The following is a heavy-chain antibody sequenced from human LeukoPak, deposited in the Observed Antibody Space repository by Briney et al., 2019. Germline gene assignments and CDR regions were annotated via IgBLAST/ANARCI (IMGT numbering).Heavy chain of an antibody. Sequence: GASVKVSCKASGYTFTGYYMHWVRQAPGQGLEWMGWINPNSGGTNYAQKFQGRVTMSRDTSISTAYMELSSLRSEDTAVYYCARESYRRGYYGSGDWGQGTLVTVSS. J-gene: IGHJ4*02. D-gene: IGHD3-10*01. CDR3: ARESYRRGYYGSGD. CDR1: GYTFTGYY. CDR2: INPNSGGT. V-gene: IGHV1-2*02.